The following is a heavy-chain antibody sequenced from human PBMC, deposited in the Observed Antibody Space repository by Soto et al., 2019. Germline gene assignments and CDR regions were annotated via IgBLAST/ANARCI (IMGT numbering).Heavy chain of an antibody. J-gene: IGHJ5*02. D-gene: IGHD4-4*01. CDR3: ARATVTTGWFDP. CDR1: GGSISSSSYY. Sequence: QLQLQESGPGLVKPSETLSLTCTVSGGSISSSSYYWGWIRQPPGKGLEWIGSIYYSGSTYYNPSLKSRVTISVDKSENQFSLKLSSVTDADTAVYYCARATVTTGWFDPWGQGTLVTVSS. V-gene: IGHV4-39*01. CDR2: IYYSGST.